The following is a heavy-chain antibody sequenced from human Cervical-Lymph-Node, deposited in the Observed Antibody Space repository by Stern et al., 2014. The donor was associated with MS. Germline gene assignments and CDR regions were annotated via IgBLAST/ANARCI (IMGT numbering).Heavy chain of an antibody. CDR2: ISWNSNSI. Sequence: EVQLVESGGGLVQPGRSLRLSCAASGLKFDDYAMHWVRQAPGKGLEWVSAISWNSNSIGYADSVKGRFTISRDNAKNSLYLQMNSLSSEDTALYYCGKGMRDAVHIWGHGTMVTVSS. J-gene: IGHJ3*02. V-gene: IGHV3-9*01. CDR3: GKGMRDAVHI. CDR1: GLKFDDYA.